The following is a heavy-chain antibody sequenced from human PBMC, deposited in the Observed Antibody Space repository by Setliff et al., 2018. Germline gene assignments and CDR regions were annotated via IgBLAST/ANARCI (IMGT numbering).Heavy chain of an antibody. Sequence: LRLSCAASGLTLINNGFHWVRQAPGKGLEWVAIIWHDGTNKYYADSVKGRFDISRDSSKNTVYYCAKADEGPRRGSGSYYPLLRFDPWGQGTLVTVSS. J-gene: IGHJ5*02. CDR3: YPLLRFDP. D-gene: IGHD3-10*01. CDR1: GLTLINNG. V-gene: IGHV3-33*01. CDR2: IWHDGTNK.